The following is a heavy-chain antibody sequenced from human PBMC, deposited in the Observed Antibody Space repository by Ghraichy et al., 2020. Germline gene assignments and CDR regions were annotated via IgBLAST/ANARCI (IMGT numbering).Heavy chain of an antibody. Sequence: GGSLRLSCAASGFTFSSYSMNWVRQAPGKGLEWVSSISSSSSYIYYADSVKGRFTISRDNAKNSLYLQMNSLRAEDTAVYYCARADSATYCMDVWGQGTTVTVSS. V-gene: IGHV3-21*01. J-gene: IGHJ6*02. CDR3: ARADSATYCMDV. CDR2: ISSSSSYI. CDR1: GFTFSSYS.